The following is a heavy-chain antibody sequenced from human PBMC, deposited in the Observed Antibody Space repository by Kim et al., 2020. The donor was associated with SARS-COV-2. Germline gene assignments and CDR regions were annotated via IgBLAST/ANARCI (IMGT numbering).Heavy chain of an antibody. CDR3: ARHFVAAAGNNWFDP. V-gene: IGHV5-10-1*01. CDR2: IDPSDSYT. D-gene: IGHD6-13*01. CDR1: GYSFTSYW. J-gene: IGHJ5*02. Sequence: GESLKISCKGSGYSFTSYWISLVRQMPGKGLEWMGRIDPSDSYTNYSPSFQGHVTISADKSISTAYLQWSSLKASDTAMYYCARHFVAAAGNNWFDPWGQGTLVTVSS.